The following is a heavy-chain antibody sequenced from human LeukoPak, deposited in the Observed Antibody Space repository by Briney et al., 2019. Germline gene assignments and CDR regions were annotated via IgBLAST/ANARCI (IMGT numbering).Heavy chain of an antibody. V-gene: IGHV3-23*01. CDR3: ARGLGYCTSTTCLLPFDY. CDR1: GFTFRDYS. Sequence: PGGSLRLSCVASGFTFRDYSMAWVRQVPGGGLEWVSAIARDDFTVYPDPLKGRFAISRDNSKNTLYLQMNSLRAEDTAMYYCARGLGYCTSTTCLLPFDYWGQGTLVTVSS. CDR2: IARDDFT. J-gene: IGHJ4*02. D-gene: IGHD2-2*01.